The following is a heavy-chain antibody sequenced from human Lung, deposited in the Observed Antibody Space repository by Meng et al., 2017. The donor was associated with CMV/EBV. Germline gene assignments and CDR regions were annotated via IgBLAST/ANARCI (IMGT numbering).Heavy chain of an antibody. CDR3: ARDPLPVGDCWSGYPSNYYYYGMDV. J-gene: IGHJ6*02. Sequence: GGSXRLXCAASGFTFSGYNMNWVRQAPGKGLEWVSSISSSSSYIYYADSVKGRFTISRDNAKNSLYLHMDSLRAEDTAVYYCARDPLPVGDCWSGYPSNYYYYGMDVXGQGXTVTVSS. D-gene: IGHD3-3*01. CDR1: GFTFSGYN. CDR2: ISSSSSYI. V-gene: IGHV3-21*01.